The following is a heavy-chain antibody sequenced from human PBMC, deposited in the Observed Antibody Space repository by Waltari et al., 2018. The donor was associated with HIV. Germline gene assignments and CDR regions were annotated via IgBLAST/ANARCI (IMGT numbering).Heavy chain of an antibody. D-gene: IGHD3-10*01. J-gene: IGHJ5*02. CDR2: IDPSDSYT. CDR1: GYSFTSYW. Sequence: EVQLVQSGAEVKKPGESLRISCKGSGYSFTSYWISWVRKMPGKGLEWMGRIDPSDSYTNYSPSFQGHVTISADKSISTAYLQWSSLKASDTAMYYCARGGILWFGELLNNWFDPWGQGTLVTVSS. V-gene: IGHV5-10-1*01. CDR3: ARGGILWFGELLNNWFDP.